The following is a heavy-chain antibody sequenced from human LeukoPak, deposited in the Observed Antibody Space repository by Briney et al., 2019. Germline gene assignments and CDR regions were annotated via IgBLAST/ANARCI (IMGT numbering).Heavy chain of an antibody. CDR2: ISYDGSNE. J-gene: IGHJ4*02. D-gene: IGHD3-16*02. V-gene: IGHV3-30*18. CDR3: AKGPAPRLGEFSYHALVDY. Sequence: PGGSLRLSCVASGFTFSSYGMHWVRQAPGKGLEWVAFISYDGSNESIADSVKGRFIISRDNSKNTLYLQMNSLRAEDTAVYYCAKGPAPRLGEFSYHALVDYWGQGTLVTVSS. CDR1: GFTFSSYG.